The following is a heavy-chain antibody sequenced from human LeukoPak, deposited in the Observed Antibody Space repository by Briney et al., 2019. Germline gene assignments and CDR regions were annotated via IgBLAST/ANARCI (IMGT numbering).Heavy chain of an antibody. CDR1: GGSMRSFY. D-gene: IGHD1-26*01. Sequence: SETLSLTCVVSGGSMRSFYWAWIRQPPGKGLECIGYIYDSGSTNYNPSLKSRVTISVDTSKNLFSLNLTSVTAADMAVYYCARQVGAMRFDYWGQGILVTVSS. V-gene: IGHV4-59*08. J-gene: IGHJ4*02. CDR3: ARQVGAMRFDY. CDR2: IYDSGST.